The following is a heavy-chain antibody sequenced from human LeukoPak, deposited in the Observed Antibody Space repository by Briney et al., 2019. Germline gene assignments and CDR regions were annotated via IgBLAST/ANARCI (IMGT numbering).Heavy chain of an antibody. Sequence: ASVKVSCKASGYTFTSYYMHWVRQAPGQGLEWMGIINPSGGSTSYAQKFQGRVTMTRDTSISTAYMELSRLRSDDTAVYYCARAGGYDFHSWGQGTLVTVSS. D-gene: IGHD5-12*01. CDR2: INPSGGST. CDR1: GYTFTSYY. J-gene: IGHJ4*02. CDR3: ARAGGYDFHS. V-gene: IGHV1-46*01.